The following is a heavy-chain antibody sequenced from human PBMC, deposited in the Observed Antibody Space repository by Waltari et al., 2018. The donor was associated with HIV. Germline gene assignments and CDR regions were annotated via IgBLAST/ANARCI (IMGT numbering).Heavy chain of an antibody. CDR3: AREWGTLIVAWFDP. J-gene: IGHJ5*02. CDR2: MFHNGST. CDR1: GYSISSGYL. Sequence: QVQLQESGPGLVKPSETLSLTCAVSGYSISSGYLWGWNRQPPGKALEWIGSMFHNGSTYYYPARESRVTISVDTSKNQFSLKLSSVTSADTAIYYCAREWGTLIVAWFDPWGQGTLVTVSS. V-gene: IGHV4-38-2*02. D-gene: IGHD1-1*01.